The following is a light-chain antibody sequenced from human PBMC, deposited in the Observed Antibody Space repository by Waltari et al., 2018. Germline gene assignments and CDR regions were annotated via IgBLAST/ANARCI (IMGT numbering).Light chain of an antibody. CDR3: QQYGSSRT. CDR2: GAS. CDR1: QSVSSSY. Sequence: EIVLTPSPGTLSLSPGERATLSCRASQSVSSSYLAWYQQKPGPAPRLLIYGASSRATGIPDRFSGSGSGTDFTLTISRLEPEDFAVYYCQQYGSSRTFGQGTKVEIK. J-gene: IGKJ1*01. V-gene: IGKV3-20*01.